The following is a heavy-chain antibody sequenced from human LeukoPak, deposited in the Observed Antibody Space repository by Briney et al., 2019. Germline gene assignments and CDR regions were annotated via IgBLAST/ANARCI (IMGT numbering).Heavy chain of an antibody. V-gene: IGHV4-30-2*01. Sequence: SQTLSLTCAVSGGSISSGGYSWSWIRQPPGKGLEWIGYIYHSGSTYYNPSLKSRVTISVDRSKNQFSLKLSSVTAADTAVYYCAREDYRNAFDIWGQGTMVTVSS. J-gene: IGHJ3*02. CDR1: GGSISSGGYS. D-gene: IGHD3-16*01. CDR2: IYHSGST. CDR3: AREDYRNAFDI.